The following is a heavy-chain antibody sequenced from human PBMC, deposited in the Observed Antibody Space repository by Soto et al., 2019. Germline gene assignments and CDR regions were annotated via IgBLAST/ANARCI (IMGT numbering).Heavy chain of an antibody. CDR3: LSLLGYCGAAVCPAGY. CDR2: ISRSGSSI. V-gene: IGHV3-48*03. J-gene: IGHJ4*02. CDR1: GLTFSSFE. Sequence: GGSLRLSCAASGLTFSSFEMNWVRQAPGKGLELVSYISRSGSSIYYADSVKGRFTVSRDNAKSSLYLQMNSLRAEDTAVYYCLSLLGYCGAAVCPAGYWGQGTLVTVSS. D-gene: IGHD2-15*01.